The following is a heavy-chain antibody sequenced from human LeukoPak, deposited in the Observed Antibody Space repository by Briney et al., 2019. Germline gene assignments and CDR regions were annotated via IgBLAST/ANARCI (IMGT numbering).Heavy chain of an antibody. CDR3: ARSPHILTGENFDY. D-gene: IGHD3-9*01. CDR1: GYTFTGYY. V-gene: IGHV1-2*02. CDR2: INPNSGGT. J-gene: IGHJ4*02. Sequence: GASVKVSCKASGYTFTGYYMHWVRQAPGQGLEWMGWINPNSGGTNYAQKLQDRVSMTRDTSISTDYMQLSRLRFDDTAVYYCARSPHILTGENFDYWGQGTLLTVSS.